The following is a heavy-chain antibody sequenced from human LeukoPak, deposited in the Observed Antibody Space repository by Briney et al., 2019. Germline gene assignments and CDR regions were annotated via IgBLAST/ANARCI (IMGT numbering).Heavy chain of an antibody. CDR1: GFTFSGSA. V-gene: IGHV3-73*01. D-gene: IGHD3-22*01. J-gene: IGHJ4*02. CDR2: IKNKANNYAT. Sequence: GGSLRLSCAASGFTFSGSAMHWVRQASGKGLEWVGRIKNKANNYATAYAASVKGRFTISRDDSKNTAYLQMNGLKIEDTAVYYCTRHYYDSSGYPVPNFWGQGTLVTVSS. CDR3: TRHYYDSSGYPVPNF.